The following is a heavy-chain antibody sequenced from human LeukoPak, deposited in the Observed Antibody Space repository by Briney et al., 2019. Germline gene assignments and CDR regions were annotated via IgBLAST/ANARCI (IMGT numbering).Heavy chain of an antibody. V-gene: IGHV4-38-2*02. D-gene: IGHD2-15*01. J-gene: IGHJ6*03. CDR3: ARGIVVVAQLGFYFYYMDV. CDR2: IYHSGST. Sequence: PSETLSLTCTVSGFFISSGYYWGWIRQPPGKGLEWIGIIYHSGSTYYNPSLNSRVTISVDTSKNQFSLKLSSVTAADTAVYYCARGIVVVAQLGFYFYYMDVWGKGTTVTISS. CDR1: GFFISSGYY.